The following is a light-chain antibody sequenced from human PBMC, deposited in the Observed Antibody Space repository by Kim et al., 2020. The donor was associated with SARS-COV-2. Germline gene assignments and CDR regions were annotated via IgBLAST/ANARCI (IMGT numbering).Light chain of an antibody. CDR2: NNN. Sequence: QSVLTQPPSVSATPGQKVTISCSGKSPNIENNYVSWYQQRPGTAPKLLIYNNNKRPSGIPDRFSASKSATSATLVITGLQTGDEADYYCAAWDASLSDGAIFGGGTKVTVL. V-gene: IGLV1-51*01. CDR1: SPNIENNY. CDR3: AAWDASLSDGAI. J-gene: IGLJ2*01.